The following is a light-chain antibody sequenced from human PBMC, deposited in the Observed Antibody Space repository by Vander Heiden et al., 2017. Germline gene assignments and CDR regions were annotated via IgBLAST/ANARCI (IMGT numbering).Light chain of an antibody. CDR3: MQSSQTPLT. CDR1: QSLLHSNGYNY. Sequence: DIVMTQSPLSLPVTPGEPASISCRSSQSLLHSNGYNYLDWYLQKPGQSPQLLIYLGSNRASGVPDRFSGSGSGTDFTLKISRVEAEDVGVYYCMQSSQTPLTFAGGTKVEI. J-gene: IGKJ4*01. CDR2: LGS. V-gene: IGKV2-28*01.